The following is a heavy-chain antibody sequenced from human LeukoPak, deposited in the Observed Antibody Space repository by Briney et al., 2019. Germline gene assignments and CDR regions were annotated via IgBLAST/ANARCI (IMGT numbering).Heavy chain of an antibody. CDR2: ISNDGRTK. CDR1: GFTFSTYG. J-gene: IGHJ4*02. Sequence: GGSLRLSCAASGFTFSTYGMHWVRQAPGKGLEWVAVISNDGRTKYYADSVKGRFTISRDNSKNTLYLQMNSLRAEGTAVYHCAKRDYWGQGTLVTVSS. V-gene: IGHV3-30*18. CDR3: AKRDY.